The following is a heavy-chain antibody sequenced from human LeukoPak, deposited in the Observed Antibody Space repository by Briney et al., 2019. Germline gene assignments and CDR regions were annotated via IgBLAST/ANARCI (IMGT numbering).Heavy chain of an antibody. J-gene: IGHJ4*02. V-gene: IGHV4-34*01. D-gene: IGHD3-22*01. CDR3: AGTYYYDSSGYSKWVY. CDR1: GGSFSGYY. CDR2: INHSGST. Sequence: SETLSLTCAVYGGSFSGYYWSWIRQPPGKGLEWIGEINHSGSTNYNPSLKSRVTMSVDTSKNQFSLKLSSVTAADTAVYYCAGTYYYDSSGYSKWVYWGQGTLVTVSS.